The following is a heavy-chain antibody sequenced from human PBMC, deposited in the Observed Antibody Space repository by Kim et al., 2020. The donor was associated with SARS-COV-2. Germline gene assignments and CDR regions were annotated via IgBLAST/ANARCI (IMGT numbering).Heavy chain of an antibody. V-gene: IGHV3-74*01. CDR3: ARVSSGWSFGYFDY. D-gene: IGHD6-19*01. J-gene: IGHJ4*02. Sequence: DSVKGRFTIHRDNAKNTLYLQMNSLRAEDTAVYYCARVSSGWSFGYFDYWGQGTLVTVSS.